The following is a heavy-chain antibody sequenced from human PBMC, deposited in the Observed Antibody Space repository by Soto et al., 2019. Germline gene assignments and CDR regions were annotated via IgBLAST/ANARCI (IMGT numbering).Heavy chain of an antibody. J-gene: IGHJ5*02. Sequence: QVQLVESGGGVVQPGRSLRLSCAASGFTFSSYGMHWVRQAPGKGLEWVAVIWYDGSNKYYADSVKGRFTISRDNSKNTLYLQMNSLRAEDTAVYYCATSGLPGNGFDPWGQGTLVTVSS. CDR1: GFTFSSYG. V-gene: IGHV3-33*01. CDR3: ATSGLPGNGFDP. CDR2: IWYDGSNK. D-gene: IGHD6-19*01.